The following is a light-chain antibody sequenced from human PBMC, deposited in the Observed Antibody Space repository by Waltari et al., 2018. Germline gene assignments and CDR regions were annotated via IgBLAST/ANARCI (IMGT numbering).Light chain of an antibody. J-gene: IGKJ4*01. Sequence: DIHMTQSPSSLSASVGDPVTITCRASQRISDYLNWYQQKPGTAPKLLIYATSTLHSGAPSRFRGRGSETDFTLTITSLQPEEVATYYCQQSYSSAPVTFGSGTKVEIK. CDR2: ATS. CDR3: QQSYSSAPVT. CDR1: QRISDY. V-gene: IGKV1-39*01.